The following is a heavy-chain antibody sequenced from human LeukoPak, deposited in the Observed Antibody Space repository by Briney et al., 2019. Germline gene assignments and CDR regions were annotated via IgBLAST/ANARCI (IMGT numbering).Heavy chain of an antibody. V-gene: IGHV3-74*01. CDR2: INSDGSST. Sequence: PGGSLRLSCAASGFTFSSYWMHWVRQAPGKGLVWVSRINSDGSSTSYADSVKGRFTISRDNAKNTLYLQMNSLRAEDTAVYYCARSGTIPRAFDICGQGTMVTVSS. CDR1: GFTFSSYW. CDR3: ARSGTIPRAFDI. D-gene: IGHD1-14*01. J-gene: IGHJ3*02.